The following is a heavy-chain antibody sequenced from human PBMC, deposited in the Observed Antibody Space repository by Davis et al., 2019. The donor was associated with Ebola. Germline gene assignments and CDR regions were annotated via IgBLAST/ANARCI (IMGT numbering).Heavy chain of an antibody. J-gene: IGHJ4*02. Sequence: PGGSLRLSCTASGLSFNSYAMSWVRQAPGKGLEWVAAISGGGRTTYYAASVKGRFTISRENSTKTLYLEMNSLRADDTALYYCTKGGAEVVPNVHFDSWGQGTQVTVSS. CDR3: TKGGAEVVPNVHFDS. D-gene: IGHD2-15*01. V-gene: IGHV3-23*01. CDR2: ISGGGRTT. CDR1: GLSFNSYA.